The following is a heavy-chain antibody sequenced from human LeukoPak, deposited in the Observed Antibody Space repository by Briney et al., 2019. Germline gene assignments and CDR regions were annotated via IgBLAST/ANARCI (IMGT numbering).Heavy chain of an antibody. CDR1: GFSFSGFS. V-gene: IGHV3-23*01. J-gene: IGHJ4*02. CDR3: AIDEYYYGSGPFDY. D-gene: IGHD3-10*01. CDR2: ISGSGGST. Sequence: PGGSLRLSCAASGFSFSGFSMSWVRQAPGKGLEWVSAISGSGGSTYYADSVKGRFTISRDNSKNTLYLQMNSLRAEDTAVYYCAIDEYYYGSGPFDYWGQGTLVTVSS.